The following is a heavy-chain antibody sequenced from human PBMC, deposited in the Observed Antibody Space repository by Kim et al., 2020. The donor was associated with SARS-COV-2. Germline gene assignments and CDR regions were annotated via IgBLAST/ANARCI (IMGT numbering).Heavy chain of an antibody. J-gene: IGHJ6*03. Sequence: GGSLRLSCAASGFTFSSYSMNWVRQAPGKGLEWVSYISSSSSTIYYADSVKGRFTISRDNAKNSLYLQMNSLRDEDTAVYYCASTSYYQFGDYYYYYMDVWGKGTTVTVSS. D-gene: IGHD3-10*01. V-gene: IGHV3-48*02. CDR3: ASTSYYQFGDYYYYYMDV. CDR1: GFTFSSYS. CDR2: ISSSSSTI.